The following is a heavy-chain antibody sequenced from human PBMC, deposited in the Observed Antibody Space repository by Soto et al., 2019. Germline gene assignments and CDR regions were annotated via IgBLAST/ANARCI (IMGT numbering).Heavy chain of an antibody. J-gene: IGHJ4*02. CDR2: IKQDGSEK. V-gene: IGHV3-7*01. CDR1: RFTFSNYL. Sequence: EVQLVESGGGLVKPGGSLRLSCAASRFTFSNYLMSWVRQAPGKGLEWVATIKQDGSEKYYVDSVKGRFTISRDNAKNSLYLQMTGLRAEDTSVYYCGCICSNTSCLIDYWGQGTLVTVSS. CDR3: GCICSNTSCLIDY. D-gene: IGHD2-2*01.